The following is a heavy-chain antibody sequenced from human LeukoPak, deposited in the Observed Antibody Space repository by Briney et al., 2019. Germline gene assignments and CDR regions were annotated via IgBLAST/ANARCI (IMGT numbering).Heavy chain of an antibody. CDR1: GFTFSSYA. V-gene: IGHV3-23*01. Sequence: GGSLRLSCAASGFTFSSYAMSWVRQAPEKGLEWVSAISGSGGSTYYADSVKGRFTISRDNSKNTLYLQVNSLRAEDTAVYYCAKGNGYSYGRYYFDYWGQGTLVTVSS. D-gene: IGHD5-18*01. CDR3: AKGNGYSYGRYYFDY. CDR2: ISGSGGST. J-gene: IGHJ4*02.